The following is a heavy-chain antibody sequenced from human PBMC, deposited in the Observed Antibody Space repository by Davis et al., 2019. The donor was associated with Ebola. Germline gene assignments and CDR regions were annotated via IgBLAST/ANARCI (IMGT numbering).Heavy chain of an antibody. CDR2: INAGNGNT. V-gene: IGHV1-3*01. J-gene: IGHJ6*03. Sequence: ASVKVSCKASGGTFSSYAINWVRQAPGQGPEWMGGINAGNGNTKYSQKFQGRVTITRDTSASTAYMELSSLRSEDTAVYYCARESPGYYDSSGYYSYYYMDVWGKGTTVTVSS. D-gene: IGHD3-22*01. CDR3: ARESPGYYDSSGYYSYYYMDV. CDR1: GGTFSSYA.